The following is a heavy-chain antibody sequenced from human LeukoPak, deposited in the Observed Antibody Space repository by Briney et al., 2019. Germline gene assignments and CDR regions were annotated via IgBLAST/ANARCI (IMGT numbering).Heavy chain of an antibody. D-gene: IGHD3-10*01. CDR2: ISSSGSTI. Sequence: GGSLRLSCAASGFTFSSYEMNWVRQAPGKGLEWVSYISSSGSTIYYADSVKGRLTISRDNAKNSLYLQMNSLRAEDTAVYYCARGTGDPSLDYWGQGTLVTVSS. CDR1: GFTFSSYE. J-gene: IGHJ4*02. V-gene: IGHV3-48*03. CDR3: ARGTGDPSLDY.